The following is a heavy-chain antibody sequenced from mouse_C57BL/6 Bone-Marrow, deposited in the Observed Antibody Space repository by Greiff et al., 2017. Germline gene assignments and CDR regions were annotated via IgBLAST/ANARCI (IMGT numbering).Heavy chain of an antibody. V-gene: IGHV1-9*01. Sequence: VQLQQSGAELMKPGASVKLSCKASGYTFTGYWIEWVKQRPGHGLAWIGEILPGGGSTNYNEKFKGKATFTADTSSNTAYMQLSSLTTEDSAIFYCGRKGGYGDYFDYWGQGTTLTVSS. CDR3: GRKGGYGDYFDY. CDR1: GYTFTGYW. J-gene: IGHJ2*01. D-gene: IGHD2-2*01. CDR2: ILPGGGST.